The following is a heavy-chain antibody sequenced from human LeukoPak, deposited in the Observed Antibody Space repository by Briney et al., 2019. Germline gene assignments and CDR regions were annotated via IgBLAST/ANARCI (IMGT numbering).Heavy chain of an antibody. Sequence: PSETLSRTCTVSGGSISSGDYYWSWIRQPPGKGLEWIGYIYYSGSTYYNPSLKSRVTISVDTSKNQFSLKLSSVTAADTAVYYCARDQDLWFGENYGMDVWGQGTTVTVSS. V-gene: IGHV4-30-4*01. D-gene: IGHD3-10*01. CDR3: ARDQDLWFGENYGMDV. CDR1: GGSISSGDYY. J-gene: IGHJ6*02. CDR2: IYYSGST.